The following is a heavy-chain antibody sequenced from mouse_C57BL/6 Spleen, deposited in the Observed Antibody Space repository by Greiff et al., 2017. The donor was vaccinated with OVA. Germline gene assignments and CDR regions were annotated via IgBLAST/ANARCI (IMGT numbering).Heavy chain of an antibody. CDR2: IYPYNGVS. V-gene: IGHV1-31*01. Sequence: VQLKESGPELVKPGASVKISCKASGYSFTGYYMHWVKQSHGNILDWIGYIYPYNGVSSYNQKFKGKATLTVDKSSSTAYMELRSLTSEDSAVYYCARWGTAQATYAMDYWGQGTSVTVSS. D-gene: IGHD3-2*02. CDR1: GYSFTGYY. CDR3: ARWGTAQATYAMDY. J-gene: IGHJ4*01.